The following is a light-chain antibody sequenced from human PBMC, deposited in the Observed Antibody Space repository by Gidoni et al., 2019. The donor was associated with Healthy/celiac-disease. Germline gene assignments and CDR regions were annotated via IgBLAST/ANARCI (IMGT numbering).Light chain of an antibody. J-gene: IGKJ1*01. V-gene: IGKV1-6*01. CDR2: AAS. Sequence: AIQMTHSPSSLSASVGDRVTITCPASQGIRNDLGWYQQKPGKAPKLLIYAASSLQSGVPSRFSGSGSGTDFTLTISSLQPEDFATYYCLQDYNYPRTFGQGTKVEIK. CDR1: QGIRND. CDR3: LQDYNYPRT.